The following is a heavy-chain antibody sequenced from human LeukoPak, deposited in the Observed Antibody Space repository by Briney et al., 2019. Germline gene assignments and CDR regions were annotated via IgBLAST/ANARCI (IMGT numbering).Heavy chain of an antibody. D-gene: IGHD6-13*01. CDR3: ARSIPYGTTWYGRSDY. Sequence: GGSLRLSCAASGFPFSSYSMTWVRQAPGKGLGWVANIKPDGTTKFYVDSVKGRFIISRDNALNSLYLQMNSLRAEDTAIYYCARSIPYGTTWYGRSDYWGQGTLVTVSS. CDR2: IKPDGTTK. CDR1: GFPFSSYS. J-gene: IGHJ4*02. V-gene: IGHV3-7*03.